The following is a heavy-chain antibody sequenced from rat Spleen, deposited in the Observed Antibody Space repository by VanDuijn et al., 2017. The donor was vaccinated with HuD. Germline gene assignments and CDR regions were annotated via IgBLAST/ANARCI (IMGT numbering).Heavy chain of an antibody. J-gene: IGHJ3*01. Sequence: EVQLQESGPGLVKPSQSLSLTCSVTGYSITSNYWGWIRKFPGNKLEWMGYINSAGHTIYNPSLKSRISITRDASKNQFFLQVKSVSSEDTATYYCASSDGVHYYLPFADWGQGTLVTASS. CDR3: ASSDGVHYYLPFAD. CDR1: GYSITSNY. V-gene: IGHV3-3*01. CDR2: INSAGHT. D-gene: IGHD1-1*01.